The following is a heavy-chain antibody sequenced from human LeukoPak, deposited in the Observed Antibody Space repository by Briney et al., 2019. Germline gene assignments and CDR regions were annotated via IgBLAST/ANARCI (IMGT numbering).Heavy chain of an antibody. CDR3: AGLGYCSSTICSRYCSGGSCYSGFLDY. CDR2: IIPIFGTA. Sequence: EASVKVSCKASGGTLTSYAIRWVRQAPGQGLEWMGGIIPIFGTANYAQKFQGRVTITADESTSTAYMELSSLRSEDTAVYYCAGLGYCSSTICSRYCSGGSCYSGFLDYWGQGTLVTVSS. J-gene: IGHJ4*02. CDR1: GGTLTSYA. V-gene: IGHV1-69*13. D-gene: IGHD2-15*01.